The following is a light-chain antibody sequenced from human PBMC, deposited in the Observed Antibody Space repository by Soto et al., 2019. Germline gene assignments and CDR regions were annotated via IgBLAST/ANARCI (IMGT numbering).Light chain of an antibody. CDR1: QSISSY. CDR3: QQYNSYPIT. Sequence: DIQMTQSPSSLSASVGDGVTITCRASQSISSYVSWYQQKPGKAPKLLIYDASNLESGVPSRFSGSGSGTEFTLTISSLQPDDFATYYCQQYNSYPITFGQGTRLEIK. CDR2: DAS. V-gene: IGKV1-5*01. J-gene: IGKJ5*01.